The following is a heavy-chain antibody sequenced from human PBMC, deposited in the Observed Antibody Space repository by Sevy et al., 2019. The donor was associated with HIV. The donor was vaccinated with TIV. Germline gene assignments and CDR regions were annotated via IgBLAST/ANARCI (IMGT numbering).Heavy chain of an antibody. CDR1: GFTFTNYW. V-gene: IGHV3-74*01. D-gene: IGHD2-8*01. Sequence: GGSLRLSCAASGFTFTNYWMHWVRQAPGKGRVWVSRVVNDGSGTNYADSVKGQFTISRDNAKNTVYLQMNSLRAEDTAVYYCTRDMYGIDYWGQGTLVTVSS. J-gene: IGHJ4*02. CDR2: VVNDGSGT. CDR3: TRDMYGIDY.